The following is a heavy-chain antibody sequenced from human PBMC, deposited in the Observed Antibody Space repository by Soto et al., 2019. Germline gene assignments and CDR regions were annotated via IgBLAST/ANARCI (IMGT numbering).Heavy chain of an antibody. J-gene: IGHJ5*02. D-gene: IGHD2-2*02. CDR1: GYTLTELS. Sequence: ASVKVSCKVSGYTLTELSMHWVRQAPGKGLEWMGGFDPEDGETIYAQKFQGRVTMTEDTSTDTAYMELSSLRSEDTAVYYCAREDCSSTSCYKSFSWFDPWGQGTLVTVSS. V-gene: IGHV1-24*01. CDR2: FDPEDGET. CDR3: AREDCSSTSCYKSFSWFDP.